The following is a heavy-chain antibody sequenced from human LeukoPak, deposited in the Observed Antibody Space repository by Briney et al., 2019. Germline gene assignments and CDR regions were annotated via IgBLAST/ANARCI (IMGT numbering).Heavy chain of an antibody. V-gene: IGHV4-34*01. CDR2: INHSGSI. J-gene: IGHJ5*02. D-gene: IGHD3-22*01. CDR3: ARGTDSSGYYYDNWFDP. CDR1: GGSFSGYY. Sequence: SETLSLTCAVYGGSFSGYYWSWIRQPPGKGLEWIGEINHSGSINYNPSLKSRVTISVDTSKNQFSLKLSSVTAADTAVYYCARGTDSSGYYYDNWFDPWGQGTLVTVSS.